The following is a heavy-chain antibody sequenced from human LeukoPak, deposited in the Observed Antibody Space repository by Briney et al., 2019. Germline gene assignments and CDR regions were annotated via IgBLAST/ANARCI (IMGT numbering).Heavy chain of an antibody. CDR2: IIPIFGTA. D-gene: IGHD5-18*01. CDR3: ARDLRGLHLD. J-gene: IGHJ4*02. CDR1: GGTFSSYA. Sequence: AASVKVSCKASGGTFSSYAISWVRQAPGQGLEWMGGIIPIFGTATYAQKFQGRVTITADESTSTAYMELSSLRSGDTAVYYCARDLRGLHLDWGQGTLVTVSS. V-gene: IGHV1-69*13.